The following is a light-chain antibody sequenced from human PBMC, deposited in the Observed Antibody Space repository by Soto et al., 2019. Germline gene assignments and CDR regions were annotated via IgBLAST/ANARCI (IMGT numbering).Light chain of an antibody. CDR3: SSYTSSSTLV. CDR1: SSDVGGYSY. CDR2: EVS. J-gene: IGLJ1*01. V-gene: IGLV2-14*01. Sequence: QSVLTQPASLSGSPGQSITISCTGTSSDVGGYSYVSWFQQHPGKAPKLVIYEVSNRPSGVSNRFSGSKYDNTASLFISGLQAEDEADYYCSSYTSSSTLVFGTGTNVTVL.